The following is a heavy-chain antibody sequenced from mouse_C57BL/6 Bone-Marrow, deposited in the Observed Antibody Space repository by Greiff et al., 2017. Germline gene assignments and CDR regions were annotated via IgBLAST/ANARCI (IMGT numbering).Heavy chain of an antibody. CDR1: GYTFTSYW. Sequence: QVQLQQPGAELVRPGTSVKLSCKASGYTFTSYWMHWVKQRPGQGLEWIGVIDPSDSYTNYNQKFKGKATLTVDTSSSTAYMQLSSLTSEDSAVYYCASDSSGRFAYWGQGTLVTVSA. J-gene: IGHJ3*01. V-gene: IGHV1-59*01. CDR2: IDPSDSYT. D-gene: IGHD3-2*02. CDR3: ASDSSGRFAY.